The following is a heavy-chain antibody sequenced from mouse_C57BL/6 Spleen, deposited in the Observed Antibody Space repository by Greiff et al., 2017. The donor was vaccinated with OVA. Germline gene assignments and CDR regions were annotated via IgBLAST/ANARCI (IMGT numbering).Heavy chain of an antibody. CDR2: IYPGSGNT. CDR3: AREDRGNQFAY. Sequence: QVQLQQSGAELVRPGASVKLSCKASGYTFTDYYINWVKQRPGQGLEWIARIYPGSGNTYYNEKFKGKATLTAEKSSSTAYMQLSSLTSEDSAVYFCAREDRGNQFAYWGQGTLVTVSA. V-gene: IGHV1-76*01. D-gene: IGHD2-1*01. J-gene: IGHJ3*01. CDR1: GYTFTDYY.